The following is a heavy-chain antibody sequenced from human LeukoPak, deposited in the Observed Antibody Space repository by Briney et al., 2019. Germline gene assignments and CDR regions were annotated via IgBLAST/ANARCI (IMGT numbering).Heavy chain of an antibody. CDR1: GFTFSSYG. CDR3: AREFGGGYGGFDY. V-gene: IGHV3-33*01. J-gene: IGHJ4*02. CDR2: IWYDGSNK. Sequence: GRSLRLSCAASGFTFSSYGMHWVRQAPGKGLEWVAVIWYDGSNKYYADSVKGRFTISRDNSKNTLYLQMNSLRAEDTAVYYCAREFGGGYGGFDYWGRGTLVTVSS. D-gene: IGHD3-16*01.